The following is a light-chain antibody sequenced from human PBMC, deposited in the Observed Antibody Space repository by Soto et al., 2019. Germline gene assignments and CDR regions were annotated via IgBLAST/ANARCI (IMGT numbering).Light chain of an antibody. V-gene: IGLV1-40*01. CDR2: NNN. J-gene: IGLJ3*02. Sequence: QPVLTQPPSVSGAPGQRVTISCTGSTSDIGAGYHVHWYQQLPGTAPKLLIYNNNMRPSGVPDRFSGFKSDTSAASLAITGLQSEDDADYYCQSYDRALSGSVFGGGTKLTVL. CDR3: QSYDRALSGSV. CDR1: TSDIGAGYH.